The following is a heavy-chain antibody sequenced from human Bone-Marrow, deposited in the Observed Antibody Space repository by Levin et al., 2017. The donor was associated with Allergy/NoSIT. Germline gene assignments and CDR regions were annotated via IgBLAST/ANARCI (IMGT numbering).Heavy chain of an antibody. V-gene: IGHV3-33*05. Sequence: GGSLRLSCAASGFTFRSYGMHWVRQAPGKGLEWVALISSDGSKEYYVDSVKGRFSISRDNSKRVLYLQMNSLRADDTAVYYCARGGYNTGWPPLGGWGQGTTVTVSS. D-gene: IGHD6-19*01. J-gene: IGHJ6*02. CDR3: ARGGYNTGWPPLGG. CDR1: GFTFRSYG. CDR2: ISSDGSKE.